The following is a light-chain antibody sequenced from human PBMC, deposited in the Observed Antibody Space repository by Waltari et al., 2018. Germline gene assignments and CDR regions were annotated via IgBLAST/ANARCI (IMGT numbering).Light chain of an antibody. CDR3: ATWDDTLNGLV. CDR2: SNR. CDR1: SSNIGSNA. J-gene: IGLJ1*01. V-gene: IGLV1-44*01. Sequence: QSVLTQPPSASGTPGHRVTISCSGGSSNIGSNAVNWYQQVPGTAPKLLIYSNRRRPSGVPDRCSGSKSGTSASLAISGLQSEDEADYYCATWDDTLNGLVFGTGTKVTV.